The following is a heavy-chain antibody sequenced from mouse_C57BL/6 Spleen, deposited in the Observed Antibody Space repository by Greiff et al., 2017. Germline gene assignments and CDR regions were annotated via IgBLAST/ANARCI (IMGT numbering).Heavy chain of an antibody. CDR3: ARHLDLDY. V-gene: IGHV5-6*01. J-gene: IGHJ2*01. CDR1: GFTFSSYG. Sequence: EVMLVESGGDLVKPGGSLKLSCAASGFTFSSYGMSWVRQTPDKRLEWVATISSGGSYTYYPDSVKGRFTISRDNAQNTLYVQMSSLKSQDAAMYYCARHLDLDYWGQGTTLTVSS. CDR2: ISSGGSYT.